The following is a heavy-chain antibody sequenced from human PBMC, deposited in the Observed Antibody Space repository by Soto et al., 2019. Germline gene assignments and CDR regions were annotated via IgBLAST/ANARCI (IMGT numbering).Heavy chain of an antibody. J-gene: IGHJ4*02. CDR2: INGDNGNI. CDR3: ARDPSTVLFDY. V-gene: IGHV1-18*04. D-gene: IGHD4-17*01. CDR1: GYIFTSYG. Sequence: QVQLVQSGGDVKKPGASVKVSCWASGYIFTSYGISWVRQAPGQGLEWMGWINGDNGNINYAQNLQGRLTMTRDTSTSTVDMELRSLRSDDTAVYYCARDPSTVLFDYWGQGTLVTVSS.